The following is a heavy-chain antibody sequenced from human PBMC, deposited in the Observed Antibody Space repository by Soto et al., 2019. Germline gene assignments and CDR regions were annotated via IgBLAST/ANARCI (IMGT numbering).Heavy chain of an antibody. V-gene: IGHV3-23*01. CDR2: ISETGRST. D-gene: IGHD3-16*01. CDR1: LFPFSNYV. J-gene: IGHJ5*02. CDR3: AKVDQYVSVSLGRFDP. Sequence: QPRRSLRLSCVDSLFPFSNYVMSLVRQAPGKGLEWVSTISETGRSTYYADSVKGRFTISRDNAKNTLYLEMSSLRDEDTAVYYCAKVDQYVSVSLGRFDPWGEGPLVTV.